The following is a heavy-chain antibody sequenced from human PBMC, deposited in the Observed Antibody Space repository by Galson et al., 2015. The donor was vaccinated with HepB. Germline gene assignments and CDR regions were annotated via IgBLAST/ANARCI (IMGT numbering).Heavy chain of an antibody. CDR2: INHSGST. D-gene: IGHD1-26*01. J-gene: IGHJ5*02. CDR1: GGSFSGYY. Sequence: SETLSLTCAVYGGSFSGYYWSWIRQPPGKGLEWIGEINHSGSTNYNPSLKSRVTISVDTSKNQFSLKLSSVTAADTAVYYCARFRARGSYSLVKGWWFDPWGQGTLVTVSS. V-gene: IGHV4-34*01. CDR3: ARFRARGSYSLVKGWWFDP.